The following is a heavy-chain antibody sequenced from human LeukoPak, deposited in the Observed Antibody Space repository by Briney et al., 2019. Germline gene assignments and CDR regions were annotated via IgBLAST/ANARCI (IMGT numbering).Heavy chain of an antibody. CDR3: ARGDYGDYGLPSWYFDV. J-gene: IGHJ2*01. D-gene: IGHD4-17*01. Sequence: SENLSLTCTVSGGSMVGYYWSWIRQPPGKGLEWIGYIYYTGTTTYNPSLESRVTISVDTSNSQFSLKLTSATTADTAVYFCARGDYGDYGLPSWYFDVWGRGALVAASS. CDR1: GGSMVGYY. V-gene: IGHV4-59*01. CDR2: IYYTGTT.